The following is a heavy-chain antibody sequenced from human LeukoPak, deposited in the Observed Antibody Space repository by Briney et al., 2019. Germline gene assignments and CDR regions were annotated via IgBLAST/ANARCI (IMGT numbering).Heavy chain of an antibody. V-gene: IGHV4-30-4*01. J-gene: IGHJ4*02. CDR3: ARDQVSRWFYY. D-gene: IGHD6-13*01. Sequence: SETLSPTCTVSGASINSDNHYWSWIRQSPGKGLEWLGYYHSGNTDYSPSLKSRVTMSVDTSKNQFSLKVNSVTAADTAVYYCARDQVSRWFYYWGQGTLVTVSS. CDR1: GASINSDNHY. CDR2: YHSGNT.